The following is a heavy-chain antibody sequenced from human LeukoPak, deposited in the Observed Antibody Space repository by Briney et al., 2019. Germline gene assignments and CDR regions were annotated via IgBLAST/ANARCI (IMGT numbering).Heavy chain of an antibody. D-gene: IGHD1-26*01. J-gene: IGHJ4*02. V-gene: IGHV4-4*02. CDR3: ARESGAFSPFGF. CDR1: GGSILTTNW. CDR2: VHLSGAS. Sequence: PSGTLSLTCAVSGGSILTTNWWSWVRQPPGKGLEWIGEVHLSGASNCNPSLKSRVSMSIDKSRNQLSLELTSVTAADTAIYYCARESGAFSPFGFWGQGTLVTVSS.